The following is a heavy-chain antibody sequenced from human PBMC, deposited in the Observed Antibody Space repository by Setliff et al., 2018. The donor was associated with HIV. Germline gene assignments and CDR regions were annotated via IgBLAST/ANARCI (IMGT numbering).Heavy chain of an antibody. D-gene: IGHD2-2*01. V-gene: IGHV4-34*01. CDR2: INHSGST. CDR3: ARGRIRYCSSTSCYSSRYNWFDT. J-gene: IGHJ5*02. Sequence: SETLSLTCAVYGGSFSGYYWSWIRQPPGKGLEWIGEINHSGSTNYNPSLKSRVTISVDTSKNQFSLKLSSVTAADTAVYYCARGRIRYCSSTSCYSSRYNWFDTWGQGTLVTVSS. CDR1: GGSFSGYY.